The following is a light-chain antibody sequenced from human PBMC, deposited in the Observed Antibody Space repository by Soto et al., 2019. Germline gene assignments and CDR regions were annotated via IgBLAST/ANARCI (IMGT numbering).Light chain of an antibody. J-gene: IGLJ2*01. V-gene: IGLV2-11*01. Sequence: QSALTQPRSVSGSPGQSVTVSCTGTSSDVGGYNYVSWYQQHPGKAPKLIIYDVSDRPSGVPDRFSGSKSGNTASLTISGLQAEDEADYYCCSYAGSYTYVIFGGGTKVTVL. CDR1: SSDVGGYNY. CDR3: CSYAGSYTYVI. CDR2: DVS.